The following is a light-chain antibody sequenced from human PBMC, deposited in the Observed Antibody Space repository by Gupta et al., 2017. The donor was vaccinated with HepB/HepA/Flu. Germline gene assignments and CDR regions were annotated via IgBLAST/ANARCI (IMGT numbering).Light chain of an antibody. CDR3: QQDVNYPIT. CDR1: QSISGW. J-gene: IGKJ4*01. Sequence: DTQMTQSPATLSASVGDRVTVTCRASQSISGWLAWYQQKPGKAPKLLIHKASSLESGVPSRFSGSGSGTEFTLTISSLQPDDFAIYYCQQDVNYPITFGGGTKVEI. V-gene: IGKV1-5*03. CDR2: KAS.